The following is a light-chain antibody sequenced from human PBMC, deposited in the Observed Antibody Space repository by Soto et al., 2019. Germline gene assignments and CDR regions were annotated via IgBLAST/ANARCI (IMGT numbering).Light chain of an antibody. V-gene: IGLV2-23*02. CDR2: EVS. J-gene: IGLJ2*01. Sequence: QSALTQPASVSGSPGQSITISCTGTSSDVGSYNLVSWYQQHPGKAPKLMIYEVSKRPSGVSNLFSASKSGNTASLTISGLQAEDEADYYCCSYAGSSTVLFGGGTKLTVL. CDR3: CSYAGSSTVL. CDR1: SSDVGSYNL.